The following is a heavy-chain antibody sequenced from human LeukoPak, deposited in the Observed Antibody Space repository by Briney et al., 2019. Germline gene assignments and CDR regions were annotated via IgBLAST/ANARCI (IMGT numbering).Heavy chain of an antibody. CDR3: ARSPPISSPGDPNEDWFDP. CDR1: GDSVSSNSAA. CDR2: TYYRSKWYN. J-gene: IGHJ5*02. Sequence: SQTLPLTCAISGDSVSSNSAAWNWIRQSPSRGLEWLGRTYYRSKWYNDYAVSVKSRITINPDTSKNQFSLQLNSVTPEDTAVYYCARSPPISSPGDPNEDWFDPWGQGTLVTVSS. D-gene: IGHD3-10*01. V-gene: IGHV6-1*01.